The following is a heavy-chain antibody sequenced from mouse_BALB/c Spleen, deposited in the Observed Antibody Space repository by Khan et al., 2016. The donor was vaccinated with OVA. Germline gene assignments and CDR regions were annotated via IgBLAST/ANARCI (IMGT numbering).Heavy chain of an antibody. J-gene: IGHJ4*01. Sequence: QVQLKQSGAELARPGASVKMSCKASGYTFTNYTIHWVQQRPGKGLEWMGYINTRSGYTNYTQKFKDKATFTADKSSSTAYMQLSSLTSEDSVVYYCARRTTRYAMDYWGQGNSVTVSS. V-gene: IGHV1-4*01. CDR3: ARRTTRYAMDY. CDR2: INTRSGYT. CDR1: GYTFTNYT. D-gene: IGHD2-14*01.